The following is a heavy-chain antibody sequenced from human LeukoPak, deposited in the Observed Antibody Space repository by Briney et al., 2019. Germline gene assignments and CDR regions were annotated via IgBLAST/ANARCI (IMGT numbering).Heavy chain of an antibody. J-gene: IGHJ5*02. D-gene: IGHD1-26*01. CDR3: ARDPMPRSGSYGGGWFDP. V-gene: IGHV1-69*13. CDR1: GDTFSDSG. CDR2: IIPKFATG. Sequence: ASVKVSCKASGDTFSDSGITWVRQAPGQGLEWMGTIIPKFATGKYAQKFRGRVTITADETTSTSHMALSSLTSEDTAVYYCARDPMPRSGSYGGGWFDPWGQGTLVTVSS.